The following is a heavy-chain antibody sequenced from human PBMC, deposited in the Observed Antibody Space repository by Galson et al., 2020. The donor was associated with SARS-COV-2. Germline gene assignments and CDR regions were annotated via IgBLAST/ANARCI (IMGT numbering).Heavy chain of an antibody. CDR1: GFKFSDYF. CDR3: ARVGDCSGGICYGAEYFQH. Sequence: NSGGSLRLSCAASGFKFSDYFMSWVRQAPGTGLEWVSYISSSGSYINYADSVKGRFTISRDNAKNSLNLQMNSLRVEDTAVYYCARVGDCSGGICYGAEYFQHWGQGTLVTVSS. D-gene: IGHD2-15*01. J-gene: IGHJ1*01. V-gene: IGHV3-11*04. CDR2: ISSSGSYI.